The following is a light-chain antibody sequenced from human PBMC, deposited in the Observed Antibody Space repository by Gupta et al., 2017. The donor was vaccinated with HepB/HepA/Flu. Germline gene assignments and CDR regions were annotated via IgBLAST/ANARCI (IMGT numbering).Light chain of an antibody. CDR1: SSDVGGYNY. V-gene: IGLV2-8*01. J-gene: IGLJ2*01. Sequence: QSALTQPPSASGSPGQSVNISCTGTSSDVGGYNYVSWYQQHPGKAPKLLIYEVSKRPSGVRDRFSGSKSGNTASLTVSGLQAEDEADYYCSSYAGSNNLMVFGGGTKLTVL. CDR3: SSYAGSNNLMV. CDR2: EVS.